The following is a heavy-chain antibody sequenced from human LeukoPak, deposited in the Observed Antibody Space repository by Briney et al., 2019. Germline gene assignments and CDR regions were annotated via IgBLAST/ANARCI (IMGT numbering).Heavy chain of an antibody. CDR3: ARVSCSSTSCPRRDALDV. D-gene: IGHD2-2*01. CDR2: IYYRGST. Sequence: SETLSLTCTVSGGSISSGGYYWSWIRQHPGKGLEWIGYIYYRGSTNYNPSLKSRVTISVDTSKNQFSLNLSSVTTADTAVYYCARVSCSSTSCPRRDALDVWGQGTMVTVSS. J-gene: IGHJ3*01. V-gene: IGHV4-61*08. CDR1: GGSISSGGYY.